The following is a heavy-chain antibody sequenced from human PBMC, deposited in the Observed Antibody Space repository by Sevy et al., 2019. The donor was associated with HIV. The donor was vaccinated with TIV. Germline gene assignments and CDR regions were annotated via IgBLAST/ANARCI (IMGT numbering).Heavy chain of an antibody. Sequence: ASVKVSCKASGGTFSTYGISWVRQAPGQGPEWMGGIIPILGTVNYAQKFQGRVTITADESTKTAHMELSSLGSEDTAVYYCARGGGNGWYYFDYWGQETLVTVSS. CDR1: GGTFSTYG. CDR3: ARGGGNGWYYFDY. D-gene: IGHD6-19*01. CDR2: IIPILGTV. J-gene: IGHJ4*02. V-gene: IGHV1-69*13.